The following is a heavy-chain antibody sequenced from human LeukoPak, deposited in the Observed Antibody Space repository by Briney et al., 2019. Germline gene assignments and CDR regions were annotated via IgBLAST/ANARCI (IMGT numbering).Heavy chain of an antibody. D-gene: IGHD6-6*01. Sequence: PGGSLRLSCAASGFTFSNYWMTWVRQAPGKGLEWVAYIKYDGSDKSYVDSVKGRFTISRDNAQSSLFLQMNSLRAEDTAVYFCVRYSSSSSGTYWSQGTLVTVSS. CDR3: VRYSSSSSGTY. J-gene: IGHJ4*02. V-gene: IGHV3-7*01. CDR2: IKYDGSDK. CDR1: GFTFSNYW.